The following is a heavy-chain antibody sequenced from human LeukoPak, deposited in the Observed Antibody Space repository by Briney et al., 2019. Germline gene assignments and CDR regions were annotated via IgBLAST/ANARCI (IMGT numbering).Heavy chain of an antibody. CDR1: EFTFSSYA. Sequence: GGSLRLSCAASEFTFSSYAMHWVRQAPGKGLEWVAVISYDGSNKYYADSVKGRFTISRDNSKNTLYLQMNSLRVEDTAVYYCARVSRDMTSPFDYWGQGTLVTVSS. J-gene: IGHJ4*02. CDR3: ARVSRDMTSPFDY. V-gene: IGHV3-30-3*01. CDR2: ISYDGSNK. D-gene: IGHD2-15*01.